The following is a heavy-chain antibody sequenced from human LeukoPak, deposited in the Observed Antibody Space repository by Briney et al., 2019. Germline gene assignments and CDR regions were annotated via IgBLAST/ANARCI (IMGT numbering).Heavy chain of an antibody. CDR1: GFTLSNHE. CDR2: ISDSGRSHI. D-gene: IGHD2-21*02. V-gene: IGHV3-48*03. CDR3: ARETPNCGGDCFDY. Sequence: GGSLRLSCAASGFTLSNHEINWVRQAPGKGLEWVSYISDSGRSHIYYAGSVKGRFTLSRDNAKNSLYLQMNSLRAEDTAIYYCARETPNCGGDCFDYWGQGTLVTVSS. J-gene: IGHJ4*02.